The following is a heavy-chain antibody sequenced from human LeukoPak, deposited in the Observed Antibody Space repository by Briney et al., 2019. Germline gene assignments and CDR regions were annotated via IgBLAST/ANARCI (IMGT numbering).Heavy chain of an antibody. CDR2: ITTNGGST. CDR1: GFTFSSYA. V-gene: IGHV3-64*01. CDR3: ARGYSGSSTWYGYYFDY. D-gene: IGHD6-13*01. J-gene: IGHJ4*02. Sequence: GGSLRLSCAASGFTFSSYAMHWVRQAPGKGLEYVSGITTNGGSTYYANSVEGRFTISRDNSKNTLYLQMGSLRAEDMAVYYCARGYSGSSTWYGYYFDYWGQGTLVTVSS.